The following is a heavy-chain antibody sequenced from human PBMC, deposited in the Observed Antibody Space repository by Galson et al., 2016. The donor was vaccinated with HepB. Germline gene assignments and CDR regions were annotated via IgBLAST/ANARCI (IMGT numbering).Heavy chain of an antibody. CDR2: FYFSGST. D-gene: IGHD3-3*01. V-gene: IGHV4-59*01. Sequence: TLSLTCTVSGSSLSTYYWSWIRQPPGKGLEWIAYFYFSGSTNYNPSLKSRVTVSFDTSKNQFSLKLNSVTAADTALYYCARHPLRSWSGPRGGMDVWGKGTTVTVSS. J-gene: IGHJ6*04. CDR3: ARHPLRSWSGPRGGMDV. CDR1: GSSLSTYY.